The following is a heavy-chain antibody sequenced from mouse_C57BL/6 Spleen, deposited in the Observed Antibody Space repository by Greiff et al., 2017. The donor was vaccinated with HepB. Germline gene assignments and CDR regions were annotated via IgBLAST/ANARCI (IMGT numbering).Heavy chain of an antibody. J-gene: IGHJ4*01. V-gene: IGHV1-64*01. CDR1: GYTFTSYW. CDR2: IHPNSGST. Sequence: QVQLQQPGAELVKPGASVKLSCKASGYTFTSYWMHWVKQRPGQGLEWIGMIHPNSGSTNYNEKFKSKATLTVDKSSSTAYMQLSSLTSEDSAVYYCARRGDDYGAMDDWGQGTSVTVSS. CDR3: ARRGDDYGAMDD.